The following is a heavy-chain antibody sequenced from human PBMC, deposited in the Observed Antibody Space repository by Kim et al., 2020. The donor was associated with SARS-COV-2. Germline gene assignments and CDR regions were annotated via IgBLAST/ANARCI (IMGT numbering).Heavy chain of an antibody. D-gene: IGHD1-7*01. CDR3: ARDGGITRGIDV. J-gene: IGHJ6*01. V-gene: IGHV1-18*01. CDR1: GYTFTSQG. CDR2: ISPLNGKT. Sequence: ASVKVSCKASGYTFTSQGINWVRQAPGQGPEWMGWISPLNGKTKFAQKFQGRVVMTRETSTTTVEMELRSLTSDDTAVYYCARDGGITRGIDVWGQGTPVTVSS.